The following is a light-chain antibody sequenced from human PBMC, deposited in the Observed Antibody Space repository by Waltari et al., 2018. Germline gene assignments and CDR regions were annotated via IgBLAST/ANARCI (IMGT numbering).Light chain of an antibody. CDR3: QVWDANTDPGV. J-gene: IGLJ1*01. CDR1: NIESKI. V-gene: IGLV3-21*01. Sequence: SYVLTQPPSVSVAPGETARITRGGNNIESKIVQWYRQRPGQAPVVVISYDNDRAAGIPERFSGSNSGNTATLTISRVEAGDEADYYCQVWDANTDPGVFGTGTEVTVL. CDR2: YDN.